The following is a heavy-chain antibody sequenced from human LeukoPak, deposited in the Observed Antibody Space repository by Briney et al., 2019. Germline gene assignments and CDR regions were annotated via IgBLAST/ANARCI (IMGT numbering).Heavy chain of an antibody. J-gene: IGHJ5*02. CDR2: INHSGST. CDR3: ARGDIVVVVAAGLIMNWFDL. CDR1: GGSISSGGYY. Sequence: SQTLSLTCTVSGGSISSGGYYWSWIRQHPGKGLEWNGEINHSGSTNYNPSLKSRVTISVDTSKNQFSLKLSSVTAADTAVYYCARGDIVVVVAAGLIMNWFDLWGQGTLVTVSS. D-gene: IGHD2-15*01. V-gene: IGHV4-31*03.